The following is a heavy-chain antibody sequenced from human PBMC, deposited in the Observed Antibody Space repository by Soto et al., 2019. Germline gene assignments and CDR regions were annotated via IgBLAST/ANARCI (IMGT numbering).Heavy chain of an antibody. D-gene: IGHD3-10*01. Sequence: PSETLSLTCTVSGGSISSGGYYWSWIRQHPGKGLEWIGYIYYSGSTYYNPSLKSRVTISVDTSKNQFSLKLSSVTAADTAVYYCAATMVRGVIRGHFDYWGQGTRVTVSS. CDR1: GGSISSGGYY. CDR2: IYYSGST. J-gene: IGHJ4*02. CDR3: AATMVRGVIRGHFDY. V-gene: IGHV4-31*03.